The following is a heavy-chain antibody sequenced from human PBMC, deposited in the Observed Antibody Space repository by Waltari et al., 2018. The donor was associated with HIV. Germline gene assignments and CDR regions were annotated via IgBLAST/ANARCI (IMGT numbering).Heavy chain of an antibody. Sequence: QLQLQESGSGLVKPSQTLSLTCAVSGGSISSGGYSWSWIRQPPGKGLEWIGYIYHSGSTYYNPSLKSRVTISVDRSKNQFSLKLSSVTAADTAVYYCARENYDSSVLGAFDIWGQGTMVTVSS. D-gene: IGHD3-22*01. CDR1: GGSISSGGYS. V-gene: IGHV4-30-2*01. CDR3: ARENYDSSVLGAFDI. J-gene: IGHJ3*02. CDR2: IYHSGST.